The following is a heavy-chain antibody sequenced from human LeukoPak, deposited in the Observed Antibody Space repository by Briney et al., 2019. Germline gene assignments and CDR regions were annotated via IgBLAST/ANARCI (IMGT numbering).Heavy chain of an antibody. J-gene: IGHJ6*03. CDR2: IYYSGST. CDR1: GGSISSSSYY. D-gene: IGHD3-9*01. V-gene: IGHV4-61*05. CDR3: ARGPNSDNYYYYYYMDV. Sequence: PSETLSLTCTVSGGSISSSSYYWGWIRQPPGKGLEWIGYIYYSGSTNYNPSLKSRVTISVDTSKNQFSLKLSSVTAADTAVYYCARGPNSDNYYYYYYMDVWGKGTTVTVSS.